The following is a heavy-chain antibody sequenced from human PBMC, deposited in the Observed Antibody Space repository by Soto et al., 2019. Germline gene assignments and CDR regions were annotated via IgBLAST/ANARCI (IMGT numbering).Heavy chain of an antibody. CDR2: ISGSGGST. D-gene: IGHD3-3*01. CDR3: AKDPTPTFRIFGVVNDY. J-gene: IGHJ4*02. V-gene: IGHV3-23*01. Sequence: PGGSLRLSCAASGFTFSSYAMSWVRQAPGKGLEWVSAISGSGGSTYYADSVKGRFTISRDNSKNTLYLQMNSLRAEDTAVYYCAKDPTPTFRIFGVVNDYWGQGTLVTVSS. CDR1: GFTFSSYA.